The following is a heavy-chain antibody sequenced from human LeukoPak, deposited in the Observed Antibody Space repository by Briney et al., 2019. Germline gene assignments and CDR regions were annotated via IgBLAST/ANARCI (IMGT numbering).Heavy chain of an antibody. J-gene: IGHJ4*02. D-gene: IGHD2-2*01. CDR2: IIPILGMA. CDR3: ARGPYCSSTSCSGSFDY. Sequence: SVKVSCKASGGTFSSYAISWVRQAPGQGLEWMGRIIPILGMANYAQKFQGRVTITADKSTSTAYMELSSLRSEDTAVYYCARGPYCSSTSCSGSFDYWGQGTLVTVSS. CDR1: GGTFSSYA. V-gene: IGHV1-69*04.